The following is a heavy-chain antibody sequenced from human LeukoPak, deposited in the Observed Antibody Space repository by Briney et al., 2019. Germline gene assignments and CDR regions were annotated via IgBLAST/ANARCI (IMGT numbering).Heavy chain of an antibody. D-gene: IGHD5-24*01. CDR3: ARDRGPQMATDY. J-gene: IGHJ4*02. CDR1: GGSISSYY. Sequence: SETLSLTCTVSGGSISSYYWSWIRQPPGKGLEWIGYIYYSGSTNYNPSLKSRVTISVDTSKNQFSLKLSSVTAADTAVYYCARDRGPQMATDYWGQGTLVTVSS. V-gene: IGHV4-59*01. CDR2: IYYSGST.